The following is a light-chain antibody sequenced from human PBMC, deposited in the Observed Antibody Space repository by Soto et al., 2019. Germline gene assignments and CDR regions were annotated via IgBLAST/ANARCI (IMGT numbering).Light chain of an antibody. Sequence: DLQMTQSPSSLSASVGDRVTITCQASQDINKNLIWYQQKPGKAPKLLIYDASDLETGFPSRFSGSGSRRGFTYTISSLQPKDFAKYYCQQYESLPLTLGQGTRLEIK. J-gene: IGKJ5*01. V-gene: IGKV1-33*01. CDR3: QQYESLPLT. CDR1: QDINKN. CDR2: DAS.